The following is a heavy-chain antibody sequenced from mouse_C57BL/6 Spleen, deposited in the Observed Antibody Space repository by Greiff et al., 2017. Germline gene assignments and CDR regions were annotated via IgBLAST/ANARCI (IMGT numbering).Heavy chain of an antibody. V-gene: IGHV1-42*01. CDR2: INPSTGGT. J-gene: IGHJ3*01. D-gene: IGHD1-1*01. Sequence: VQLQQPGPELVKPGASVKISCKASGYSFTGYYMNWVKQSPEKSLEWIGEINPSTGGTTYNQKFKAKATLTVDKSSSTAYMQLKSLTSEDSAVYYCARSAAYYYGSSYGFAYWGQGTLVTVSA. CDR1: GYSFTGYY. CDR3: ARSAAYYYGSSYGFAY.